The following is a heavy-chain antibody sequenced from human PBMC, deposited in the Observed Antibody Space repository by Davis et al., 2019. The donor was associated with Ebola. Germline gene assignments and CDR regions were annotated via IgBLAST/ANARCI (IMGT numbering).Heavy chain of an antibody. J-gene: IGHJ5*02. Sequence: SETLSLTCTVSGASITDFYWSWVRRPPGKGLEWIGYTYNSGRTKYNPSLESRVIISVDTSRNQIFLTFNSVTVADTAVYYCAKNITPRPKDPNWFDPLGQGTLVTVSS. V-gene: IGHV4-59*03. CDR3: AKNITPRPKDPNWFDP. D-gene: IGHD6-6*01. CDR2: TYNSGRT. CDR1: GASITDFY.